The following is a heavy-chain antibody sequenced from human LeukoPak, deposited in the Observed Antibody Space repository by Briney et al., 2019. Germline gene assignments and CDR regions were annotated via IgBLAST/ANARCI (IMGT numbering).Heavy chain of an antibody. CDR3: ARPYYYDSSGYNPIDY. V-gene: IGHV1-69*04. CDR1: GGTFSSYA. J-gene: IGHJ4*02. Sequence: SVKVSCKASGGTFSSYAISWVRQAPGQGLEWMGRIIPILGIANYAQKFQGRVTITADKSTSTAYMELSSLRSEDTAVYYCARPYYYDSSGYNPIDYWGQGTLVTVSS. CDR2: IIPILGIA. D-gene: IGHD3-22*01.